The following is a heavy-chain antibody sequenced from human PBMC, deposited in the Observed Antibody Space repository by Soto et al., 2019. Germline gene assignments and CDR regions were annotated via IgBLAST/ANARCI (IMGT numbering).Heavy chain of an antibody. Sequence: GGSLRLSCAASGFTVSSNYMGWVRQAPGKGLDWVSVVYSGGTAYYADYVKGRFTVSRDNSKNTLSLQMNSLRVEDTAVYYCARWMENYYYYMGVWGKGTSVTVSS. V-gene: IGHV3-66*01. CDR1: GFTVSSNY. D-gene: IGHD2-2*03. J-gene: IGHJ6*03. CDR2: VYSGGTA. CDR3: ARWMENYYYYMGV.